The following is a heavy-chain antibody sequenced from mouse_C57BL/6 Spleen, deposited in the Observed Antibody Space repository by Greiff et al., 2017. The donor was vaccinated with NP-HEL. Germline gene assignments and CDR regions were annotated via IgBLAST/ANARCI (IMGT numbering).Heavy chain of an antibody. D-gene: IGHD2-1*01. CDR3: ARSSFYYIGFAY. CDR2: IYPGDGDT. V-gene: IGHV1-82*01. Sequence: VKLMESGPELVKPGASVKISCKASGYAFSSSWMNWVKQRPGKGLEWIGRIYPGDGDTNYNGKFKGKATLTADKSSSTAYMQLSSLTSEDSAVYFCARSSFYYIGFAYWGQGTLVTVSA. J-gene: IGHJ3*01. CDR1: GYAFSSSW.